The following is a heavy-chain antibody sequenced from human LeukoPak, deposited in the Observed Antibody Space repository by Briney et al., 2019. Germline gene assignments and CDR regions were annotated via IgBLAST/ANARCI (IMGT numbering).Heavy chain of an antibody. CDR2: IRYDGSNK. J-gene: IGHJ4*02. Sequence: GGSLRLSCAASGLMFSSYGMHWVRQAPGKGLEWVAFIRYDGSNKYYADSVKGRFTISRDNSKNTLYLQMNSLRPEDTAVYYCAKDACTGGRCYSGYVDYWGQGTLVTVSS. V-gene: IGHV3-30*02. CDR1: GLMFSSYG. CDR3: AKDACTGGRCYSGYVDY. D-gene: IGHD2-15*01.